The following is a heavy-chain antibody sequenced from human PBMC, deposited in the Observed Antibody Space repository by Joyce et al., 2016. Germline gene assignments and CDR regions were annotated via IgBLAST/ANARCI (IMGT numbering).Heavy chain of an antibody. D-gene: IGHD2-8*01. CDR2: LRSRSSYI. Sequence: EVQLVESGGGLVKPGGSLRLSGAASGFTFSSYSMSWVRQGTGKGMEWVSSLRSRSSYIKYTDSVKGRFTISRDNAKNSLYLQMNSLRVEDTAVYYCARSSYTNGIFDYWGQGTLVTVSS. V-gene: IGHV3-21*01. CDR3: ARSSYTNGIFDY. CDR1: GFTFSSYS. J-gene: IGHJ4*02.